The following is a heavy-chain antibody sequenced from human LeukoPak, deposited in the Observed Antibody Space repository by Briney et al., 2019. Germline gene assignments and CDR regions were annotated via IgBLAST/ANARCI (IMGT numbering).Heavy chain of an antibody. D-gene: IGHD3-22*01. Sequence: ASVKVSCKASGYTFTGYFMHWVRQAPGQGLEWMGWINPNSGATYYAQKFQGRTTITWDTSISTAYTGVSRLTSDDAAVYYCARGGSDESSGWYYWGQGTLVTVSS. CDR3: ARGGSDESSGWYY. V-gene: IGHV1-2*02. J-gene: IGHJ4*02. CDR1: GYTFTGYF. CDR2: INPNSGAT.